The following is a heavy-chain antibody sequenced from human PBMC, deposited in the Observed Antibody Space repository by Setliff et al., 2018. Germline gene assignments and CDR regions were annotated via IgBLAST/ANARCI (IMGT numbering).Heavy chain of an antibody. CDR1: GFSFSDHS. D-gene: IGHD1-26*01. CDR2: IKENGSEK. Sequence: GGSLRLSCATSGFSFSDHSMDWVRQAPGKGPEWVANIKENGSEKYYVDSVKGRFTISRDNAKNSLHLQMNSLRAEDTAVYYCARPRAEYIVGAYYFDYWGQGTLVTVSS. CDR3: ARPRAEYIVGAYYFDY. V-gene: IGHV3-7*01. J-gene: IGHJ4*02.